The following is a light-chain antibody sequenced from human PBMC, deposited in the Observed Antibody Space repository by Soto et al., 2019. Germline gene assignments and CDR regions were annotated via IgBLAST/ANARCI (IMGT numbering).Light chain of an antibody. CDR1: QSISSW. CDR2: DDS. Sequence: DIQMTQSPSTLSASVGDRVTITCRASQSISSWLAWYQQKLGRAPRLLIYDDSSLESGVPSRFNGSGYGTEFTLTISSLQPDDFAPYYCQQYNTYSSLTFGGGTKVEIK. V-gene: IGKV1-5*01. J-gene: IGKJ4*01. CDR3: QQYNTYSSLT.